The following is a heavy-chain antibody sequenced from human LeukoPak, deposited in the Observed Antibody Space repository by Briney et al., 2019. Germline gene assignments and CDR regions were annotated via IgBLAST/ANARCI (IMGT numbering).Heavy chain of an antibody. CDR3: ARLNLGTTAPFDY. Sequence: SETLSLTCTVSGGSISSGGYYWSWIRQPPGKGLEWIGYIYHSGSTYYNPSLKSRVTISVDTSKNQFSLKLSSVTAADTAVYYCARLNLGTTAPFDYWGQGTLVTVSS. D-gene: IGHD1-1*01. J-gene: IGHJ4*02. V-gene: IGHV4-30-2*01. CDR2: IYHSGST. CDR1: GGSISSGGYY.